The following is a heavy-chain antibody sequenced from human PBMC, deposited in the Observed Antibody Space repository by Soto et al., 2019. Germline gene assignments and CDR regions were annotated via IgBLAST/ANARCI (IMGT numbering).Heavy chain of an antibody. Sequence: SVKVSCKASGGTFSSYAISWVRQAPGQGLEWMGGIIPIFGTANYAQKFQGRVTITADESTSTAYMELSSLRSEDTAVYYCARDAKPGIAVAGTEAAFDIWGQGTMVTVS. V-gene: IGHV1-69*13. D-gene: IGHD6-19*01. CDR1: GGTFSSYA. J-gene: IGHJ3*02. CDR3: ARDAKPGIAVAGTEAAFDI. CDR2: IIPIFGTA.